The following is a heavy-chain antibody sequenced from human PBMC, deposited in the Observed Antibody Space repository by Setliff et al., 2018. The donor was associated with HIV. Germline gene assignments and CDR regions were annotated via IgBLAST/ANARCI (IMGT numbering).Heavy chain of an antibody. CDR1: GGSIRSHY. D-gene: IGHD3-22*01. CDR3: ARESPLTIYYYDRSYPDY. V-gene: IGHV4-59*11. Sequence: SETLSLTCTVSGGSIRSHYWSWIRQPPGKGLEWIGSINYSGTTNYNPSLKSRVTISVDTSKNQFSLKLSSVTAADTAVYYCARESPLTIYYYDRSYPDYWGQGTLVTVSS. CDR2: INYSGTT. J-gene: IGHJ4*02.